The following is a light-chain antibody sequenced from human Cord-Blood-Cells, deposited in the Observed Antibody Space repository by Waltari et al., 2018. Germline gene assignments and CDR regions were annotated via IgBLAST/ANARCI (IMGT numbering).Light chain of an antibody. V-gene: IGKV3-15*01. Sequence: EIVMTQSPATLSVSPGERATLSCRASQSVSSNLAWYQQKPGQAPRLLIYGASTRATGIPARFSGSGSGTEFTLTISSLQSEYFAVYYCQQYNNWPPFTFGPGTKGDIK. CDR3: QQYNNWPPFT. J-gene: IGKJ3*01. CDR1: QSVSSN. CDR2: GAS.